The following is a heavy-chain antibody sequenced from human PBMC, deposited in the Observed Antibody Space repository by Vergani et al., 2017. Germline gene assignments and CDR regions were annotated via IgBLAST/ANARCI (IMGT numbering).Heavy chain of an antibody. J-gene: IGHJ3*02. CDR3: ARAGDAFDI. CDR2: IYDSGST. Sequence: QVQLQESGAGLVKPSQTLSLTCTDSGGSTSSGDYYWSWTRQPPGKGLEWIGYIYDSGSTYYNPSLKSRVTISVDTPRTRFSLKLSSVTAADTAVYYCARAGDAFDIWGQGTMVTVSS. V-gene: IGHV4-30-4*01. CDR1: GGSTSSGDYY.